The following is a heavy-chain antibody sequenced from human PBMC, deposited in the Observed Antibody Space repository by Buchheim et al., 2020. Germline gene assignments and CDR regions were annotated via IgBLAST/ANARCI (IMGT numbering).Heavy chain of an antibody. CDR3: ARGYNFGYNYYYGMDV. V-gene: IGHV3-74*01. CDR2: IRSDGSET. CDR1: GFLFSTYW. Sequence: EVRLVESGGGLVRPGDSLRLSCGASGFLFSTYWMYWVRQVPGKGLVWVSRIRSDGSETNYADSVRGRFAVSRDNARSTLVLQMNSLRVEDTGVYFCARGYNFGYNYYYGMDVWGRGT. D-gene: IGHD5-12*01. J-gene: IGHJ6*02.